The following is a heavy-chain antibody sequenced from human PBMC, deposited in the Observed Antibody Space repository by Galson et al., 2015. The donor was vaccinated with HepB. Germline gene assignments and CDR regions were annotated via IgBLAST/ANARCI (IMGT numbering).Heavy chain of an antibody. V-gene: IGHV3-23*01. CDR1: GFIFSSYP. Sequence: SLRLSCAASGFIFSSYPMSWVRQAPGKGLEWVSSIGITGTTTYYAASVKGRFAVSRDNANSQNMMYLQMNSLRAEDTAMYYCTRILEVAGRGVAFDIWGQGTMVTVSS. CDR3: TRILEVAGRGVAFDI. D-gene: IGHD6-19*01. J-gene: IGHJ3*02. CDR2: IGITGTTT.